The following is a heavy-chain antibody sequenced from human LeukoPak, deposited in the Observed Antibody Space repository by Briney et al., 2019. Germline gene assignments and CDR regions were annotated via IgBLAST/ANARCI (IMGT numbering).Heavy chain of an antibody. Sequence: GGSLRLSCAASGFTFSSYGMHWVRQAPGKGLEWVAVISYDGSDKFYADSVKGRFTISRDNSKNTLHLQMISLRAEDTAVYYCARDQGAWGYGYNFDYWGQGTLVTVSS. CDR2: ISYDGSDK. V-gene: IGHV3-30*03. J-gene: IGHJ4*02. CDR1: GFTFSSYG. CDR3: ARDQGAWGYGYNFDY. D-gene: IGHD3-16*01.